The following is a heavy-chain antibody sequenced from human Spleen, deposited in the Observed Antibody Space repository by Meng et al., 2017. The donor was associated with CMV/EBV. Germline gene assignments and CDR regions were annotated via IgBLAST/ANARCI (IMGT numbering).Heavy chain of an antibody. CDR3: AILGYCSSTSCYQPNYYGMDV. CDR1: GFTFDDYA. Sequence: SLKISCAASGFTFDDYAMHWVRQAPGKGLEWVSGISWNSGSIGYADSVKSRFTISRDNAKNSLYLQMNSLRAEDTALYYCAILGYCSSTSCYQPNYYGMDVWGQGTTVTVSS. D-gene: IGHD2-2*01. CDR2: ISWNSGSI. J-gene: IGHJ6*02. V-gene: IGHV3-9*01.